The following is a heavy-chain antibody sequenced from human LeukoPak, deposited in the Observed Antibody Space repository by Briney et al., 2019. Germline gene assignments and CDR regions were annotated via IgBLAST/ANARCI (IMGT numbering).Heavy chain of an antibody. CDR3: AIDRYSGGWYTFDY. CDR1: GFTSSSYW. D-gene: IGHD6-19*01. Sequence: PGGSLRLSCAASGFTSSSYWMSWVRQAPGKGVEWVAKIKQDGSEKNYVDSVKGQFTISRENAKNSLDLQMNSLRAEDTAVYYCAIDRYSGGWYTFDYWGQGTLVTVSS. CDR2: IKQDGSEK. J-gene: IGHJ4*02. V-gene: IGHV3-7*02.